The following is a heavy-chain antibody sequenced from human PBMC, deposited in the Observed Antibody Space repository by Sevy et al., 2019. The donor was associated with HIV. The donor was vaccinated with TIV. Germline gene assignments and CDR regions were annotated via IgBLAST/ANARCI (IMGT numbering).Heavy chain of an antibody. V-gene: IGHV4-39*02. CDR3: ARRGAGPAFDV. D-gene: IGHD3-10*01. J-gene: IGHJ3*01. CDR2: VYYSGST. CDR1: GGSIISSTYY. Sequence: SETLSLTCTVSGGSIISSTYYWGWIRQPPGKGLEWIGSVYYSGSTYYNPSLRSRVTISVDMFKDYFSLKLSSVTATDTAVYYCARRGAGPAFDVWGQGTMVTVSS.